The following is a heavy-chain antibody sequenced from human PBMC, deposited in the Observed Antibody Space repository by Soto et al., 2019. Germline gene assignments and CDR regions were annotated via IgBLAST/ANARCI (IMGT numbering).Heavy chain of an antibody. CDR1: GYSFTSYW. D-gene: IGHD3-22*01. CDR2: IYPGDSDT. Sequence: PGESLKISCKGSGYSFTSYWIGWVRQMPGKGLEWMGIIYPGDSDTRYSPSFQGQVTISADKSISTAYLQWSSLKASDTAMYYCARHVPSSGYYSFREGDYYYGMDVWGQGTTVTVSS. J-gene: IGHJ6*02. CDR3: ARHVPSSGYYSFREGDYYYGMDV. V-gene: IGHV5-51*01.